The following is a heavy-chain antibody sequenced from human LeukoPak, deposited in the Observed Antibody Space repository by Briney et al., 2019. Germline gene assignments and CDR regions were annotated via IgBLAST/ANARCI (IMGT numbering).Heavy chain of an antibody. CDR3: ASEWGVRGIY. J-gene: IGHJ4*02. CDR1: GFTFSTYW. V-gene: IGHV3-7*01. CDR2: IKQDGSEK. Sequence: QAEGSLRLSCAASGFTFSTYWMSWVRQAPGKGLEWVANIKQDGSEKYYVDSVKGRFTISRDNAKNSLYLQMSSLRADDTAVYYCASEWGVRGIYWGQGTLVTVSS. D-gene: IGHD3-10*01.